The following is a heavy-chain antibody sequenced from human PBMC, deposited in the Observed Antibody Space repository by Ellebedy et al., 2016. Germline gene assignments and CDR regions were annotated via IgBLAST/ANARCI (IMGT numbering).Heavy chain of an antibody. J-gene: IGHJ4*02. CDR3: AKGPWFFYGSGSLSSHYFDS. Sequence: GGSLRLXXAGSGFTFSSYPMNWVRQAPGKGLEWVSGISGRGDRTFYADSVRGRFTISRDNGKYMVYLQMNSLRTEDSAVYYCAKGPWFFYGSGSLSSHYFDSWGQGTLVTVSS. D-gene: IGHD3-10*01. CDR1: GFTFSSYP. V-gene: IGHV3-23*01. CDR2: ISGRGDRT.